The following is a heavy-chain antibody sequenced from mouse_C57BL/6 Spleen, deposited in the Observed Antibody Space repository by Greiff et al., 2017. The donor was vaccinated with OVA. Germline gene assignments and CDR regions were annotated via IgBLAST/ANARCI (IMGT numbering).Heavy chain of an antibody. Sequence: EVQLQQSGPELVKPGASVKISCKASGYSFTGYYMNWVKQSPEKSLEWIGEINPSTGGTTYNQKFKAKATLTVDKSSSPAYMQLKSLTSEDSAVYYCARGYYYGSSYYFDYWGQGTTLTVSS. CDR3: ARGYYYGSSYYFDY. CDR2: INPSTGGT. J-gene: IGHJ2*01. D-gene: IGHD1-1*01. CDR1: GYSFTGYY. V-gene: IGHV1-42*01.